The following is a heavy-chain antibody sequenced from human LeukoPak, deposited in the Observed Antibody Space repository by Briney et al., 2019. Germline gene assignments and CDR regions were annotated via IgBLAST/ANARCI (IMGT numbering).Heavy chain of an antibody. CDR3: ASQVVTAIRSYGMDV. CDR2: IYSGGST. D-gene: IGHD2-21*02. CDR1: GFTVSSNY. Sequence: GGSLRLSCAASGFTVSSNYMSWVRQAPGKGLEWVSVIYSGGSTYYADSVKGRFTISRHNSKNTLYLQMNSLRAEDTAVYYCASQVVTAIRSYGMDVWGQGTTVTVSS. V-gene: IGHV3-53*04. J-gene: IGHJ6*02.